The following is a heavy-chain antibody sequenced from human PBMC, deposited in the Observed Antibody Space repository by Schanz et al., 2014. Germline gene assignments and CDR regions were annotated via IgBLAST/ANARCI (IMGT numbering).Heavy chain of an antibody. J-gene: IGHJ6*02. Sequence: QVQLQESGPGLVKPSGTLSLTCAASGDSISTYSWNWVRQAPGKGLVWISYINYTGSTNYIPSLKSRVTISVAASKTQFSLRLNSVIATDTAVYYCARAGGCWNFYGMDVWGQGTTVTVSS. V-gene: IGHV4-59*01. D-gene: IGHD2-15*01. CDR1: GDSISTYS. CDR3: ARAGGCWNFYGMDV. CDR2: INYTGST.